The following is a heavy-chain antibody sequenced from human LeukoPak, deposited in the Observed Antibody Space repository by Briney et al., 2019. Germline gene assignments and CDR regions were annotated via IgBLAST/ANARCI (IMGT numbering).Heavy chain of an antibody. CDR3: ATLLSDYGAHYFDS. J-gene: IGHJ4*02. CDR2: LYHSGST. V-gene: IGHV4-38-2*01. Sequence: SGTLSLTCAVSDSSISSGYFWGWIRQPPGKGLEWIGTLYHSGSTYYNPSLKSRVSLSLDTSKTQFSLKLSSVTAADTALYYCATLLSDYGAHYFDSWGQGVLVTVSS. D-gene: IGHD4-17*01. CDR1: DSSISSGYF.